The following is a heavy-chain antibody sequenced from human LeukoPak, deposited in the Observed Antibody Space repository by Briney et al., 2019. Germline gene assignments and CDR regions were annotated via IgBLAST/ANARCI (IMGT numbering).Heavy chain of an antibody. D-gene: IGHD3-16*01. Sequence: GXXLRLSCAASGFTFSSYSMNWVRQAPGKGLEWVANINEDETGKYYVDSVKGRFTISRDNAKNSLFLQMNSVRVEDTAVYYCATDAFSYPNTWGQGTQVTVSS. V-gene: IGHV3-7*01. CDR3: ATDAFSYPNT. J-gene: IGHJ5*02. CDR1: GFTFSSYS. CDR2: INEDETGK.